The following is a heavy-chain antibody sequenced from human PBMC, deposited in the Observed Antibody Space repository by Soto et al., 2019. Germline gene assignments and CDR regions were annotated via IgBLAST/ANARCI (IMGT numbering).Heavy chain of an antibody. CDR3: ARSYSMCWYVYPSYYMDV. CDR1: GGSISSYY. CDR2: IYYSGST. V-gene: IGHV4-59*01. J-gene: IGHJ6*03. Sequence: SETLSLTCTVSGGSISSYYWSWIRQPPGKGLEWIGYIYYSGSTNYNPSLKSRVTISVDTSKNQFSLKLSSVTAADTAVYYCARSYSMCWYVYPSYYMDVWGTGTTVTLAS. D-gene: IGHD6-13*01.